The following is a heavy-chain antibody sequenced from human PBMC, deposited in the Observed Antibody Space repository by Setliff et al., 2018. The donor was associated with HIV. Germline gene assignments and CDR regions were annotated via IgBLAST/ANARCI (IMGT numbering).Heavy chain of an antibody. D-gene: IGHD6-6*01. CDR3: ARDWSMTSRESNWFDP. V-gene: IGHV1-2*06. CDR1: GYTFTDYF. J-gene: IGHJ5*02. Sequence: ASVKVSCKASGYTFTDYFMHWVRQAPGQGLEWMGRINPKTGDTKYKQKFQGRVTITRDASVNTAYMELSSLTSDDTAVHYCARDWSMTSRESNWFDPWGQGTLVTVSS. CDR2: INPKTGDT.